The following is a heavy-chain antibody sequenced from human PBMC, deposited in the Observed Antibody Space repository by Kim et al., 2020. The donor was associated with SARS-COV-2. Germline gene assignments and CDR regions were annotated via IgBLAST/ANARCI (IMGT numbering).Heavy chain of an antibody. CDR2: SK. CDR3: VRGYAGGPFDY. Sequence: SKGYGDSVRGRPTISRDNAKTSRYLQMNSLRVDDTALYYCVRGYAGGPFDYWGQGTLVTVSS. V-gene: IGHV3-20*03. D-gene: IGHD3-16*01. J-gene: IGHJ4*02.